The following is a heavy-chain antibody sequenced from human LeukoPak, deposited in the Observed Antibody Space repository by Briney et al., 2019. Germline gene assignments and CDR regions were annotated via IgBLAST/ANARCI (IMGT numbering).Heavy chain of an antibody. CDR2: IGSVGDT. CDR1: GFTFSGYD. J-gene: IGHJ3*02. V-gene: IGHV3-13*04. CDR3: ARETGDVLLGAFDI. D-gene: IGHD3-10*01. Sequence: GGSLRLSCAASGFTFSGYDFHWVRQATGRGLEWVSAIGSVGDTHYLDSVKGRFTISRENAKNSLYLQMNSLRAGDTAVYYCARETGDVLLGAFDIWGQGTMVTVSS.